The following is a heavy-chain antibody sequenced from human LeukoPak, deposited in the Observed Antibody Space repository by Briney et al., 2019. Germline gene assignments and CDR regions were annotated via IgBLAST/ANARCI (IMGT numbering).Heavy chain of an antibody. J-gene: IGHJ4*02. Sequence: GGSLRLSCADSGFTFSNAWMSWVRQAPGKGLEWVSAISGSGGSTYYADSVKGRFTIPRDNSKNTLYLQMNSLRAEDTAVYYCAKRGKGYSIDYWGQGTLVTVSS. D-gene: IGHD1-26*01. V-gene: IGHV3-23*01. CDR2: ISGSGGST. CDR3: AKRGKGYSIDY. CDR1: GFTFSNAW.